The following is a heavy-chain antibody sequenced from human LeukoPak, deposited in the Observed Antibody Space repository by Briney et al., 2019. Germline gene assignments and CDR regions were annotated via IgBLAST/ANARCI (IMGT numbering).Heavy chain of an antibody. CDR3: ARAPISSADYYYYMAV. V-gene: IGHV3-33*01. D-gene: IGHD2-2*01. CDR1: GFTFSSCG. J-gene: IGHJ6*03. Sequence: GGSLRLSCAASGFTFSSCGMHWVRQAPGKGLEWVALIWYDGSNKYYADSVKGRFTISRDNSKNTLYLQMNSLRPEDTAVFYCARAPISSADYYYYMAVWGKGTTVTVSS. CDR2: IWYDGSNK.